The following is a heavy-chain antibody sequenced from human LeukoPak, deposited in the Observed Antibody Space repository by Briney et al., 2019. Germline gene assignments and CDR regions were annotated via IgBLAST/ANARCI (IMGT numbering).Heavy chain of an antibody. CDR3: AREVGATAFDI. V-gene: IGHV4-59*01. Sequence: KPSETLSLTCTVSGGSISSYYWSSIRQPPGKGLEWIGYIYYSGSTNYNPSLKSRVTISVDTSKNQFSLKLSSVTAADTAVYYCAREVGATAFDIWGQGTMVTVSS. CDR1: GGSISSYY. CDR2: IYYSGST. D-gene: IGHD1-26*01. J-gene: IGHJ3*02.